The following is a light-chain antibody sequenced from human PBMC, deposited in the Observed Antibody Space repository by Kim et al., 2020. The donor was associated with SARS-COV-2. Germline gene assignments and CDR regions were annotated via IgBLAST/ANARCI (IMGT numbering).Light chain of an antibody. Sequence: SASVGDRVNIACRASQTISSWLAWYQQKPGKAPKLLVYQASNLETGVPSRFSGSGSGTEFSLTISSLQPDDFATYFCQQYNSYPYTFGQGTKLEI. CDR2: QAS. CDR1: QTISSW. V-gene: IGKV1-5*03. J-gene: IGKJ2*01. CDR3: QQYNSYPYT.